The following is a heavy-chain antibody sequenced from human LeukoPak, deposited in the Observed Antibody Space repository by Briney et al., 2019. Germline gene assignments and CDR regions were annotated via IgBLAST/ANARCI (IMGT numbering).Heavy chain of an antibody. CDR3: ARDRNSGSSYENLFEY. CDR2: INSDGSST. J-gene: IGHJ4*02. Sequence: GGSLRLSCASSGFTFSSYWMHWVRQAPGKGLVWVSRINSDGSSTSYADSVKGRFTISRDNAKNTLYLQMNSLRAEDTAVYYCARDRNSGSSYENLFEYWGQGSLVTVSS. V-gene: IGHV3-74*01. D-gene: IGHD1-26*01. CDR1: GFTFSSYW.